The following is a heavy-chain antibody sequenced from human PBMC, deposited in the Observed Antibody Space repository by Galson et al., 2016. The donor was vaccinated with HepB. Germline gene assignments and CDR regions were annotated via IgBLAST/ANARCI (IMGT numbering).Heavy chain of an antibody. J-gene: IGHJ5*02. D-gene: IGHD1-14*01. V-gene: IGHV4-59*02. CDR2: VFHTGST. CDR1: GVSVTSHY. CDR3: ARGGGSPYHDHEFDN. Sequence: ETLSLTCSVSGVSVTSHYWSWIRLAPGKGLEWIANVFHTGSTTYNPSLNNRVTISLDAAMNRFSLELVSVSAADTAVYYCARGGGSPYHDHEFDNWGQGTLVTVSS.